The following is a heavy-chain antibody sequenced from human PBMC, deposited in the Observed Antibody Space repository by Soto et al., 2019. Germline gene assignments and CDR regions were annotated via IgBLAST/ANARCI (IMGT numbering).Heavy chain of an antibody. CDR1: GFTFSSYY. V-gene: IGHV3-21*01. CDR2: ISSSSGSI. CDR3: ASSLGSSGTGY. J-gene: IGHJ4*02. Sequence: EVQLVESGGGLVKPGGSLRLSCAASGFTFSSYYMNWVRQAPGKGLEWVSCISSSSGSIYYADSVKGRFTISRDNAKNSLYLQMNSLRAEDTAVYYCASSLGSSGTGYWGQGTLVTVSS. D-gene: IGHD6-25*01.